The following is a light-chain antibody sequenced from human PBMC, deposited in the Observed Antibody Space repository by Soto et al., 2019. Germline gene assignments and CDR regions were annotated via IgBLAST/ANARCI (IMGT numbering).Light chain of an antibody. J-gene: IGLJ1*01. Sequence: QSALTQPRSVSGSPGQSVAISCTGTSSDIGGYNYVSWYQQHPGRAPKLVIYHDSKRPSGVPDRLSGSKSGNTASLTISLLQAEDEADYYCSSFAGGPYVFGTGTKVTVL. V-gene: IGLV2-11*01. CDR2: HDS. CDR1: SSDIGGYNY. CDR3: SSFAGGPYV.